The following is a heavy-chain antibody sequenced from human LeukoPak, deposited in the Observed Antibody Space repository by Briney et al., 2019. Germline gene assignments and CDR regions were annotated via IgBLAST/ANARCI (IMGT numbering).Heavy chain of an antibody. CDR2: MYHGGRT. V-gene: IGHV4-38-2*02. CDR1: GGSISSGGY. Sequence: PSETLSLTCTVSGGSISSGGYWGWIRQPPGMRLEWVATMYHGGRTDYNPSLKSRVTFSLDTSKNQFSLKVRSVTAADTAVYYCARVSSALENFFDLWGQGTLVTVSS. CDR3: ARVSSALENFFDL. D-gene: IGHD1-1*01. J-gene: IGHJ4*02.